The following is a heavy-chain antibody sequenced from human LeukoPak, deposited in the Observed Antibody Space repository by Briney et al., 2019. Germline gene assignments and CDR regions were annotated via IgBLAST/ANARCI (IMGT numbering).Heavy chain of an antibody. V-gene: IGHV4-34*01. D-gene: IGHD1-14*01. CDR1: GGSFSGYY. CDR2: INHSGST. CDR3: ARGTICRRNDY. Sequence: SETLSLTCAVYGGSFSGYYWSWIRQPPGKGLEWIGEINHSGSTNYNPSLKSRVTISVDTSKNQFSLKLSSVTAADTAVYYCARGTICRRNDYWGQGTLVTVSS. J-gene: IGHJ4*02.